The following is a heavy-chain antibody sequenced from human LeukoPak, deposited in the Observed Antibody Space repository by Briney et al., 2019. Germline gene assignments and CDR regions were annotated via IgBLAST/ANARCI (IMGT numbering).Heavy chain of an antibody. CDR1: GFGFSGYS. CDR2: INSGGRTV. V-gene: IGHV3-48*01. D-gene: IGHD4-17*01. J-gene: IGHJ6*03. Sequence: GGSLRLSCAASGFGFSGYSMNRVRQAPGKGLEWLSYINSGGRTVYYAESVKGRFTISRDNAQNSLYLQMSSLTVEDTALYYCARSSAVTTGHFFYMDVWGKGTTVTVSS. CDR3: ARSSAVTTGHFFYMDV.